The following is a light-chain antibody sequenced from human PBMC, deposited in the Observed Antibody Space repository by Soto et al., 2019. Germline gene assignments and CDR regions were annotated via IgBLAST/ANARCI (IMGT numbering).Light chain of an antibody. V-gene: IGLV1-47*01. CDR2: RNN. Sequence: QSALTQPPSASATPGQRVAISCSGSSSNIGRNYGYWYQQLPGTAPKLLIYRNNQRPSGVPDRFSGSKSGTSASLAISGLRSDDEADYYCAAWDDSLSGLYVFGTGTKVTGL. J-gene: IGLJ1*01. CDR1: SSNIGRNY. CDR3: AAWDDSLSGLYV.